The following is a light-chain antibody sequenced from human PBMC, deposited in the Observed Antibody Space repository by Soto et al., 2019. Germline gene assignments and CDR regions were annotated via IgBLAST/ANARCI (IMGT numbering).Light chain of an antibody. J-gene: IGKJ2*01. V-gene: IGKV1-5*01. Sequence: DIPMTQSPSTLSAPVGDRVTITCRASQTISFWLAWYQQKPGKAPKLLIYDASNLESGVPSRFSGSRSGTEFTLTISSLQPDDFATYYCQQYMRYPYTFGQGTSLEI. CDR2: DAS. CDR3: QQYMRYPYT. CDR1: QTISFW.